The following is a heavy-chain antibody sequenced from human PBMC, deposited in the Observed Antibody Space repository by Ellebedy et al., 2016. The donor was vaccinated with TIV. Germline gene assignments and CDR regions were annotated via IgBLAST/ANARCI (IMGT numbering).Heavy chain of an antibody. CDR1: GFSFSNYA. CDR3: AKADRIAARSHFDY. V-gene: IGHV3-30-3*01. J-gene: IGHJ4*02. CDR2: ISSDGNSQ. D-gene: IGHD6-6*01. Sequence: GESLKISCVASGFSFSNYAMHWVRQAPGRGLEGVAVISSDGNSQYYTDSVKGRFTISRDNSKNTLYLQMNSLRAEDTAVYYCAKADRIAARSHFDYWGQGTLVTVSS.